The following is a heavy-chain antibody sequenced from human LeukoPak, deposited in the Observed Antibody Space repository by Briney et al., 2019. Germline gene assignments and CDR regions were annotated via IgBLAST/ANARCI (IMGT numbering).Heavy chain of an antibody. Sequence: PSETLSLTCTVSGFSLSSYYWRWVRQPPGKGLEWIGYIYYSGSTNYNPSLKSRVTISVDMSKNQFSLKLSSVTAADTAVYCCARASGYGGKGRPDCWGQGTLVTVSS. V-gene: IGHV4-59*01. D-gene: IGHD4-23*01. CDR1: GFSLSSYY. CDR3: ARASGYGGKGRPDC. J-gene: IGHJ4*02. CDR2: IYYSGST.